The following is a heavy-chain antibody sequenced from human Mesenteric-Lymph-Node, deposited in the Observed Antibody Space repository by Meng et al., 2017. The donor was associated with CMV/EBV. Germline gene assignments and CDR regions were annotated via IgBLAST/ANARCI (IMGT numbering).Heavy chain of an antibody. Sequence: GFTFSSYAMGWVRQAPGKGLEWVSAISGSGGSTYYADSVKGRFTISRDNSKNTLYLQMNSLRAEDTAVYYCAKGGGSGSYSPWGDYWGQGTLVTVSS. CDR3: AKGGGSGSYSPWGDY. CDR1: GFTFSSYA. D-gene: IGHD3-10*01. CDR2: ISGSGGST. V-gene: IGHV3-23*01. J-gene: IGHJ4*02.